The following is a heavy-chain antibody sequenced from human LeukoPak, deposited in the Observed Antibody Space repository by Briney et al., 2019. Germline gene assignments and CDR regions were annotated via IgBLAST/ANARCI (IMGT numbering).Heavy chain of an antibody. D-gene: IGHD6-6*01. V-gene: IGHV4-34*01. CDR3: GGSSSSSSIPYMDV. CDR2: INHSGST. CDR1: GGSFSGYY. J-gene: IGHJ6*03. Sequence: PSETLSLTCAVYGGSFSGYYWSWIRQPPGKGLEWIGEINHSGSTNYNPSLKSRVTISVDTSKNQLSLKLSSVTAADTAVYYCGGSSSSSSIPYMDVWGKGTTVTVSS.